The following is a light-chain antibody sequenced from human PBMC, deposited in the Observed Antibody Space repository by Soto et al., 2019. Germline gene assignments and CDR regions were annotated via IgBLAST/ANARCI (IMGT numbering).Light chain of an antibody. CDR2: DAS. J-gene: IGKJ2*01. CDR3: QQTSTSPYT. Sequence: DIQMTQSPSSLSASVGDTITITCRASQSISNYLNWYQQRPRKAPKVLIYDASSLQSGVPSRFSGSRSGTDFTLTISSLQPEDFATYYCQQTSTSPYTFGHGTKLEI. CDR1: QSISNY. V-gene: IGKV1-39*01.